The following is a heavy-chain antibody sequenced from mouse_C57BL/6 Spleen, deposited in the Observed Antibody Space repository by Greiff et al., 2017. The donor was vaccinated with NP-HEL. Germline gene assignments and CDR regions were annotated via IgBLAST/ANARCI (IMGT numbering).Heavy chain of an antibody. CDR3: ARGEYGSSYYWYFYV. D-gene: IGHD1-1*01. CDR2: IYPGGGYT. V-gene: IGHV1-63*01. Sequence: VQLQQSGAELVRPGTSVKMSCKASGYTFTNYWIGWAKQRPGHGLEWIGDIYPGGGYTNYNEKFKGKATLTADKSSSTAYMQVSSLTSEDSAIYYCARGEYGSSYYWYFYVWGTGTTVTVSS. CDR1: GYTFTNYW. J-gene: IGHJ1*03.